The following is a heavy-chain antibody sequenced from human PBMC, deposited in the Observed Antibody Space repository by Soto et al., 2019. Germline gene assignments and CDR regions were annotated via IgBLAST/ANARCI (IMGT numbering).Heavy chain of an antibody. Sequence: SLKVSCKASGGTFSSYAISWVRQAPGQGLEWMGGIIPIFGTANYAQKFQGRVTITADESTSTAYMELSSLRSEDTAVYYCARLGDYYDSSGYYFRALQHWGQGTLVTVSS. D-gene: IGHD3-22*01. CDR2: IIPIFGTA. CDR1: GGTFSSYA. J-gene: IGHJ1*01. V-gene: IGHV1-69*13. CDR3: ARLGDYYDSSGYYFRALQH.